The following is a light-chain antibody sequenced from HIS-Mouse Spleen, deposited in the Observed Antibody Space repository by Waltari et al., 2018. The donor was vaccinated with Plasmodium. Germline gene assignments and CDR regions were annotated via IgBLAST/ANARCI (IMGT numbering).Light chain of an antibody. CDR2: EDN. Sequence: NFMLTQPHSVSESPGTTVTISCTGSSGSLASTYVQWYQQRPGSAPTTVIYEDNQRPSGVPDRFSCSIDSSSNSASLTISGLKTEDEADYYCQSYDSSTWVFGGGTKLTVL. V-gene: IGLV6-57*02. CDR1: SGSLASTY. CDR3: QSYDSSTWV. J-gene: IGLJ3*02.